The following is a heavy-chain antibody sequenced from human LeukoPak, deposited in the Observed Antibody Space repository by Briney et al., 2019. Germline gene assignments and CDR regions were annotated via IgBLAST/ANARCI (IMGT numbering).Heavy chain of an antibody. CDR2: INTNTGNP. D-gene: IGHD3-22*01. CDR3: ARGDGAHYYDSSGYYGWFDP. CDR1: GYTFTTYA. Sequence: ASVKVSCKAFGYTFTTYAMNWVRQAPGQGLEWMGWINTNTGNPTYAQGFTGRFVFSLDTSVSTAYLQISSLKAEDTAVYYCARGDGAHYYDSSGYYGWFDPWGQGTLVTVSS. V-gene: IGHV7-4-1*02. J-gene: IGHJ5*02.